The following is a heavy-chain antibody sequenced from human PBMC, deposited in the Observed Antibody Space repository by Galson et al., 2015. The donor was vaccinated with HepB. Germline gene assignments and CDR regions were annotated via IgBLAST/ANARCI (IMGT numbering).Heavy chain of an antibody. CDR2: TYPDDSDT. J-gene: IGHJ6*02. D-gene: IGHD3-10*01. V-gene: IGHV5-51*03. Sequence: QSGAEVKKPGESLKISCKGFGYTFTSYWIGWVRQMPGKGLEWMGLTYPDDSDTRYSPSFEGQVIMSVDKSITTAYLQWCSLKASDTAKSYCARGGYNGSSWGGMGVWGQGTTVTVS. CDR1: GYTFTSYW. CDR3: ARGGYNGSSWGGMGV.